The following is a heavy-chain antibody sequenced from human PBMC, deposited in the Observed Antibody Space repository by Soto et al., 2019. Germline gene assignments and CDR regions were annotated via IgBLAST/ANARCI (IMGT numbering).Heavy chain of an antibody. CDR2: ISYDGSNK. CDR1: GFTFSSYA. J-gene: IGHJ6*02. Sequence: PGGSLRLSCAASGFTFSSYAMHWVRQAPGKGLEWVAVISYDGSNKYYADSVKGRFAISRDNSKNTLYLQANTLRAEDTAVYYCTRGSYCDTSSCFLPSYYFAMDVWGRGTTVTVSS. CDR3: TRGSYCDTSSCFLPSYYFAMDV. D-gene: IGHD2-2*01. V-gene: IGHV3-30*09.